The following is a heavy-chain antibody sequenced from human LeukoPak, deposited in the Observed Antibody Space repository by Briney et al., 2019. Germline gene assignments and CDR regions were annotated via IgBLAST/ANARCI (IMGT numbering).Heavy chain of an antibody. D-gene: IGHD3-22*01. Sequence: SETLSLTCAVSGYSISSGYYWGWLRQPPGKGVEWSGIIYHSGSTYYNPSLKSRVTISVDTSKNQSSLKLTSVTAADTAVYYCARQTPSSGYDWGQGTLVTVSS. CDR1: GYSISSGYY. CDR3: ARQTPSSGYD. J-gene: IGHJ4*02. V-gene: IGHV4-38-2*01. CDR2: IYHSGST.